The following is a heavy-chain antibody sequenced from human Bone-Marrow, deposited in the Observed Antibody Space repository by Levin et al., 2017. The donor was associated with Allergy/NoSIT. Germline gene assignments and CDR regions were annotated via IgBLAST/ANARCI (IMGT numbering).Heavy chain of an antibody. J-gene: IGHJ6*03. V-gene: IGHV4-59*01. Sequence: SQTLSLTCTVSGGSISSYYWSWIRQPPGKGLEWIGYIYYSGSTNYNPSLKSRVTISVDTSKNQFSLKLSSVTAADTAVYYCARVGGRGVSNYYYYYMDVWGKGTTVTVSS. CDR1: GGSISSYY. CDR2: IYYSGST. D-gene: IGHD3-16*01. CDR3: ARVGGRGVSNYYYYYMDV.